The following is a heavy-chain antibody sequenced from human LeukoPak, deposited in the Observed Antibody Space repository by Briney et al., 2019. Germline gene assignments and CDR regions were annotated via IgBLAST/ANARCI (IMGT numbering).Heavy chain of an antibody. Sequence: ASVKVSCKASGYTFTGYYMHWVRQAPGQGLEWMGRINPNNGGTIYAQKFQGRVTMTRDTSISTAYMELSRLRSDDTAVYYCARDSGYDFWSGYGANWFDPWGQGTLVTVSS. D-gene: IGHD3-3*01. CDR1: GYTFTGYY. CDR3: ARDSGYDFWSGYGANWFDP. V-gene: IGHV1-2*06. J-gene: IGHJ5*02. CDR2: INPNNGGT.